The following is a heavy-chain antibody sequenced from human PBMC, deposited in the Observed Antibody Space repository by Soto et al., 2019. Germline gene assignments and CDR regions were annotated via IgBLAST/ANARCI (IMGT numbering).Heavy chain of an antibody. CDR2: IRSKAYGGTT. V-gene: IGHV3-49*04. CDR3: TTYRGTSYYYYGLDV. Sequence: LRLSCTTSGFTFGDYAMSWVRQAPGKGLEWVGFIRSKAYGGTTEYAASVKARFTISRDDSKSIVYLQMNSLKTEDTAVYYCTTYRGTSYYYYGLDVWGQGTTVTVSS. J-gene: IGHJ6*02. D-gene: IGHD2-15*01. CDR1: GFTFGDYA.